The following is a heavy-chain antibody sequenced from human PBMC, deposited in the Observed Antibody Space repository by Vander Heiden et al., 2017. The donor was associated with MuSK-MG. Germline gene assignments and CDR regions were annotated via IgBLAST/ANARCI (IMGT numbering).Heavy chain of an antibody. V-gene: IGHV1-8*01. D-gene: IGHD6-19*01. J-gene: IGHJ4*02. CDR1: GYTFTSYD. CDR3: ARDIAVAGRKGGLSGY. CDR2: MNPNSGNT. Sequence: QVQLVQSGAEVKKPGASVKVSCKASGYTFTSYDINWVRQATGQGLEWMGWMNPNSGNTGYAQKCQGRVTMTRNTSISTAYMELSSMRSEDTAVYYCARDIAVAGRKGGLSGYWGQGTLVTVSS.